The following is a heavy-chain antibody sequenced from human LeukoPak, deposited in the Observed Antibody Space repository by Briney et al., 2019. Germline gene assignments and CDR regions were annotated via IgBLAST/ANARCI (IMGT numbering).Heavy chain of an antibody. J-gene: IGHJ4*02. CDR3: ARQGY. V-gene: IGHV4-34*01. CDR2: IHHRGST. CDR1: GGSFSGHY. Sequence: SETLFLTCAVYGGSFSGHYWSWIRQPPAKGLEWIGEIHHRGSTNYNPSLKSRVTISVDTSKNQFCLKLSSVTAADTAVYYCARQGYWGQGTLVTVSS.